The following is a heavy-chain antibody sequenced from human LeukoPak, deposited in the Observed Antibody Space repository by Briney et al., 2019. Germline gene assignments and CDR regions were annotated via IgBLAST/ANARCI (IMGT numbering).Heavy chain of an antibody. CDR1: GYTFTSYD. J-gene: IGHJ3*02. Sequence: ASVKVSCKASGYTFTSYDINWVRQATGQGLEWMGWMNPNSGNTGYAQKFQGRVTITRNTSISTAYMELSSLGSEDTAVYYCARRSMVRGVIIPYAFDIWGQGTMVTVSS. CDR2: MNPNSGNT. V-gene: IGHV1-8*03. CDR3: ARRSMVRGVIIPYAFDI. D-gene: IGHD3-10*01.